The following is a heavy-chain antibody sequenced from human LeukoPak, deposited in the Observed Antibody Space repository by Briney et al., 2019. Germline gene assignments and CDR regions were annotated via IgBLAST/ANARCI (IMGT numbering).Heavy chain of an antibody. CDR3: TKDIGYFDY. V-gene: IGHV3-15*01. J-gene: IGHJ4*02. CDR2: FKSKTDGGTT. CDR1: GFTFSKAW. Sequence: GGSLRLSCAASGFTFSKAWMSWVRQAPGKGLEWVGRFKSKTDGGTTDYAAPVKGRFIVSRDDSKNTLYLQMNSLRTEDTAVYFCTKDIGYFDYWGQGALVTVSS.